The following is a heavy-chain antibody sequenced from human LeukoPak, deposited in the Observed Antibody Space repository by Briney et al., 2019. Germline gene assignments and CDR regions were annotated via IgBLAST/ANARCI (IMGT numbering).Heavy chain of an antibody. CDR2: IYYSGST. Sequence: PSETLSLTCTVSGGSISSYYWSWIRQPPGKGLEWIGYIYYSGSTNYNPSLKSRVTIPVDTSKNQFSLKLSSVTAADTAVYYCARSLVSSVERWFDPWGQGTLVTVSS. J-gene: IGHJ5*02. CDR3: ARSLVSSVERWFDP. V-gene: IGHV4-59*01. D-gene: IGHD1-26*01. CDR1: GGSISSYY.